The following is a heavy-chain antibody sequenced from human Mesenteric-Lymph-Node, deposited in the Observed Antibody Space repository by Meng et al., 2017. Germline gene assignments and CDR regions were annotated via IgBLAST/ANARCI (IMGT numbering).Heavy chain of an antibody. CDR3: ARLPIAVASLSGFDY. V-gene: IGHV5-51*01. CDR2: IYPGDSDT. Sequence: GGSLRLSCKGSGYSFTSYWIGWVRQMPGKGLEWMGIIYPGDSDTRYSPSFQGQVTISADKSISTAYLQWSSLKASDTAMYYCARLPIAVASLSGFDYWGQGTLVTVSS. CDR1: GYSFTSYW. J-gene: IGHJ4*02. D-gene: IGHD6-19*01.